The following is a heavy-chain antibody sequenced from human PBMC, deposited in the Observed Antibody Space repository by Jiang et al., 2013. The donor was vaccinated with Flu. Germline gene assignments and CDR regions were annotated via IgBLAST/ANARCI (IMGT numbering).Heavy chain of an antibody. CDR3: ARGGYNGYNIRLWDYYGMDV. Sequence: GGGVVQPGRSLRLSCAASGFTFSRHGMSWVRQAPGKGLEWVAIIWYDGSNKYYADSVKGRFTISRDNSKNTLYLEMFSLRVEDTAVYYCARGGYNGYNIRLWDYYGMDVWGQGTTVTVSS. D-gene: IGHD5-12*01. CDR1: GFTFSRHG. CDR2: IWYDGSNK. J-gene: IGHJ6*02. V-gene: IGHV3-33*08.